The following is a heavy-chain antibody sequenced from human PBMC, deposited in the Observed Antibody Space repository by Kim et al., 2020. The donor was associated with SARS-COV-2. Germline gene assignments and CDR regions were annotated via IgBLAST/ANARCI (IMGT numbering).Heavy chain of an antibody. CDR1: GYTFTSYY. J-gene: IGHJ4*02. D-gene: IGHD3-16*01. CDR2: INPSGGST. Sequence: ASVKVSCKASGYTFTSYYMHWVRQAPGQGLEWMGIINPSGGSTSYAQKFQGRVTMTRDTSTSTVYMELSSLRSEDTAVYYCAREIWGSTIGGGFGYWGQGTLVTVSS. CDR3: AREIWGSTIGGGFGY. V-gene: IGHV1-46*01.